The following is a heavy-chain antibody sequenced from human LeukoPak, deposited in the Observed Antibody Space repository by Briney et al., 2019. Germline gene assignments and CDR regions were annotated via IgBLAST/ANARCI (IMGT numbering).Heavy chain of an antibody. V-gene: IGHV4-31*03. D-gene: IGHD3-3*01. Sequence: SQTLSLTCTVSGGSISSGGYYWSWIRQHPGKGLEWIGYIYYSGSTYYNPSLKSRVTISVDTSKNQFSLKLSPVTAADTAVYYCARAPYDFWSGYYGYFDYWGQGTLVTVSS. CDR1: GGSISSGGYY. CDR2: IYYSGST. CDR3: ARAPYDFWSGYYGYFDY. J-gene: IGHJ4*02.